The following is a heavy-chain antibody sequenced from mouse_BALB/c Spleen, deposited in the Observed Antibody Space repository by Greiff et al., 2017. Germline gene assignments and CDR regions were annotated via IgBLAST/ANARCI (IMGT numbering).Heavy chain of an antibody. CDR3: ARRGNSWYFDV. Sequence: VHLVESGPGLVAPSQSLSITCTVSGFSLTSYGVHWVRQPPGKGLEWLGVIWAGGSTNYNSALMSRLSISKDNSKSQVFLKMNSLQTDDTAMYYCARRGNSWYFDVWGAGTTVTVSS. CDR2: IWAGGST. J-gene: IGHJ1*01. CDR1: GFSLTSYG. D-gene: IGHD2-1*01. V-gene: IGHV2-9*02.